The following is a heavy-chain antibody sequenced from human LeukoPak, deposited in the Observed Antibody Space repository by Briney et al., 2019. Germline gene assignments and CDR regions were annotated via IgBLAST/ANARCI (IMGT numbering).Heavy chain of an antibody. CDR1: GGSFSGYY. J-gene: IGHJ5*02. CDR3: ARGGGDYLPRYKRLLPRFDP. CDR2: INHSGST. D-gene: IGHD3-16*02. Sequence: NPSETLSLTCAVYGGSFSGYYWSWIRQPPGKGLEWIGEINHSGSTNYNPSLKSRVTISVDTSKNQFSLKLSSVTATDTAVYYCARGGGDYLPRYKRLLPRFDPWGQGTLVTVSS. V-gene: IGHV4-34*01.